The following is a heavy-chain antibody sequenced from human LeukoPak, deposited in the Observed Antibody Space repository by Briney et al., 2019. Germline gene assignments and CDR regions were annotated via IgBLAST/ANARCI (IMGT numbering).Heavy chain of an antibody. CDR2: IYHSGST. CDR3: ARGARITMIVVVSGFFDY. J-gene: IGHJ4*02. V-gene: IGHV4-4*02. Sequence: SETLSLTCAVSGGSISSSNWWSWVRQPPGKGLEWIGEIYHSGSTNYNPSLKSRVTISVDTSKNQFSLKLSSVTAADTAVYYCARGARITMIVVVSGFFDYWGQGTLVTVSS. D-gene: IGHD3-22*01. CDR1: GGSISSSNW.